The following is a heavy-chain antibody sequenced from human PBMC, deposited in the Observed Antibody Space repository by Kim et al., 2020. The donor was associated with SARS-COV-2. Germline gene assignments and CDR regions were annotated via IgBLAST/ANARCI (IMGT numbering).Heavy chain of an antibody. J-gene: IGHJ2*01. V-gene: IGHV3-7*01. Sequence: GGSLRLSCAASGFTFSSYWMSWVRQAPGKGLEWVANIKQDGSEKYYVDSVKGRFTISRDNAKNSLYLQMNSLRAEDTAVYYCARVEDDYGDLYFDLWGRGTLVTVSS. D-gene: IGHD4-17*01. CDR1: GFTFSSYW. CDR3: ARVEDDYGDLYFDL. CDR2: IKQDGSEK.